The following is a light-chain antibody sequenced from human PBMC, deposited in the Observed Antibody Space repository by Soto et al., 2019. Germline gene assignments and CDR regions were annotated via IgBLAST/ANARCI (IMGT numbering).Light chain of an antibody. J-gene: IGKJ1*01. CDR2: KAS. V-gene: IGKV1-5*03. Sequence: DIQMTQSPSTLSASVGDRVTITCRASRSISSWLAWYQQKPGEAPKLLIYKASSLQSGVPSRFSGSGSETELTLTISRMQADDFATDYCPHYHSYSTFGQGTKVEFK. CDR1: RSISSW. CDR3: PHYHSYST.